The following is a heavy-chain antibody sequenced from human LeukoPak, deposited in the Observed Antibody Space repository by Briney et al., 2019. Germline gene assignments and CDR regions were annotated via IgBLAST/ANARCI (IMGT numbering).Heavy chain of an antibody. Sequence: PRGSLRLSCAASGFTFSSYGMHWVRQAPGKGLEWVAFIRYDGSNKYYADSVKGRFTISRDNSKNTLYLQMNSLRAEDTAVYYCAKHGEDDFWSGYDPYSDYWGQGTLVTVSS. J-gene: IGHJ4*02. V-gene: IGHV3-30*02. CDR1: GFTFSSYG. D-gene: IGHD3-3*01. CDR2: IRYDGSNK. CDR3: AKHGEDDFWSGYDPYSDY.